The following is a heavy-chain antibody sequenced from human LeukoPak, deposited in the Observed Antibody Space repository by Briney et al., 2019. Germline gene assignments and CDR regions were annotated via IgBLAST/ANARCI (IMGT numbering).Heavy chain of an antibody. Sequence: GSSVKVSCKASGGTFSSYAISWVRQAHGQGLEWMGGIIPIFGTANYAQKFQGRVTITADESTSTAYMELSSLRSEDTAVYYCARVQNDFWSGYSTYYYYYYMDVWGKGTTVTVSS. D-gene: IGHD3-3*01. CDR2: IIPIFGTA. J-gene: IGHJ6*03. CDR3: ARVQNDFWSGYSTYYYYYYMDV. V-gene: IGHV1-69*01. CDR1: GGTFSSYA.